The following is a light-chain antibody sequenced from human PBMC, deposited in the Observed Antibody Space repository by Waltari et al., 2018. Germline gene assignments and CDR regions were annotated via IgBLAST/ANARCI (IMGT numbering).Light chain of an antibody. CDR3: QQSYDYPFT. CDR2: TVS. Sequence: DIQMTQSPSSLSASVGDRVTIGCRATQNITSYLNWYQQKPGKAPNLLIHTVSKLHSGVPSRFSGSGSGTDFTLAISSLQPEDFASYYCQQSYDYPFTFGPGTTVDLK. V-gene: IGKV1-39*01. CDR1: QNITSY. J-gene: IGKJ3*01.